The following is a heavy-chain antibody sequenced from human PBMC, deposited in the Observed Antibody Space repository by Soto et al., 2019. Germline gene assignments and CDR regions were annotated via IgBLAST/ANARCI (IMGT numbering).Heavy chain of an antibody. CDR1: GFTFSRYG. CDR3: AKETIQVGGPNYFDY. D-gene: IGHD1-1*01. V-gene: IGHV3-30*18. J-gene: IGHJ4*02. CDR2: ISWDGLAQ. Sequence: VQLVESGGGVVQPGRSLRLLCEASGFTFSRYGMHWVRQAPGMGLEWVAVISWDGLAQYYGDSVKGRFTISGDNSQSTLYLQMNSLRAEDTAIYYCAKETIQVGGPNYFDYWGQGVLVTVSS.